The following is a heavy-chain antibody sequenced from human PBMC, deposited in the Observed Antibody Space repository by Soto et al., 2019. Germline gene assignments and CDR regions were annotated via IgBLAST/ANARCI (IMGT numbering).Heavy chain of an antibody. D-gene: IGHD6-6*01. CDR2: ISYDGTNK. CDR1: GFTFRNYY. J-gene: IGHJ6*01. V-gene: IGHV3-30*18. CDR3: AKDGGYSNSSRGMDV. Sequence: PGGSLRLSCAASGFTFRNYYIHWVRQAPCKGLEWVAIISYDGTNKYYADSVKGRFTISRDNSKNTVYLQMNSLRAEDTAVYYCAKDGGYSNSSRGMDVWGQGTTVTVSS.